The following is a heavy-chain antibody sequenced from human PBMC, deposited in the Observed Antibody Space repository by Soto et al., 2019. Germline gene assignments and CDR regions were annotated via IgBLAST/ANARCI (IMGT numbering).Heavy chain of an antibody. D-gene: IGHD3-10*01. Sequence: PSETLSLTCTVSGDSIFSGDFYWSWIRQPPGKGLEWIGYISYSGSTKYNPSPRGRLTISADTSKNQFSLRLNSVSAADTAVYYCAKNSMVRGLHYWGRGNLVTVSS. J-gene: IGHJ4*02. CDR1: GDSIFSGDFY. CDR3: AKNSMVRGLHY. V-gene: IGHV4-61*08. CDR2: ISYSGST.